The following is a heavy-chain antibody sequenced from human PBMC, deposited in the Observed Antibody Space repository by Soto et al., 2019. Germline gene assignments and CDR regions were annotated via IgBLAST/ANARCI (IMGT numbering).Heavy chain of an antibody. J-gene: IGHJ4*02. CDR3: ARDQAKSMVVVTAIDC. CDR1: GFSISSYT. CDR2: ISSSSSYI. D-gene: IGHD2-21*02. Sequence: GGSLRLSCAASGFSISSYTMNWVRQAPGKGLEWVSSISSSSSYIYYADSVKGRFTVSRDNAENSLYLQMNSLRAEDTAVYYCARDQAKSMVVVTAIDCWGQGTLVTVSS. V-gene: IGHV3-21*06.